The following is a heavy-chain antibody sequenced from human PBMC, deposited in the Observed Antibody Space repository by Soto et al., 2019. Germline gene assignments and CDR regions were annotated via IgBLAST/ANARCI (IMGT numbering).Heavy chain of an antibody. CDR2: ISWNSGSI. V-gene: IGHV3-9*01. CDR1: GFTFDDYA. J-gene: IGHJ3*02. Sequence: SLRLSCAASGFTFDDYAMHWVRQAPGKGLEWVSGISWNSGSIGYADSVKGRFTISRDNAKNSLYLQMNSLRAEDTALYYCAKDLERDCSGGSCYELYYAFDIWGQGTMVTVSS. D-gene: IGHD2-15*01. CDR3: AKDLERDCSGGSCYELYYAFDI.